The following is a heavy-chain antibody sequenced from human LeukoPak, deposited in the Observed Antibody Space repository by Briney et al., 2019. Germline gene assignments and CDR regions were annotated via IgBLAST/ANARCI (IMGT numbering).Heavy chain of an antibody. CDR2: INPNSGGT. D-gene: IGHD6-6*01. J-gene: IGHJ4*02. Sequence: ASVKVSCKASGYTLTGHYIHWVRQAPGQGLDYMGWINPNSGGTNYAQKFQGRVTMTRDTSINTAYMELSSLKSDDTAVYYCVRAGTSSSPLHFDYWGQGTLVTVSS. CDR3: VRAGTSSSPLHFDY. V-gene: IGHV1-2*02. CDR1: GYTLTGHY.